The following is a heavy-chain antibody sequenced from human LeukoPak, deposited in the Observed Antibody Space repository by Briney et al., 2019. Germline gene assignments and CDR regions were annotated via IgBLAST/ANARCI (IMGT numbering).Heavy chain of an antibody. V-gene: IGHV3-74*01. Sequence: GGSLRLSCAASVFTFSSYWMHWVRQAPGNGLVWVSRIKSDGSSTSYADSVKGRFTISRDNAKNTLYLKMNSLRAEDTAVYYCARSVLGYCSSTSCQNWFDPWGQGTLVTVSS. CDR2: IKSDGSST. D-gene: IGHD2-2*01. CDR3: ARSVLGYCSSTSCQNWFDP. J-gene: IGHJ5*02. CDR1: VFTFSSYW.